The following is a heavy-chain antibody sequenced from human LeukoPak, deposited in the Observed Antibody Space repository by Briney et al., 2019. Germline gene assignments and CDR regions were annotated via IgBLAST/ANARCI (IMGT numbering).Heavy chain of an antibody. J-gene: IGHJ4*02. Sequence: SETLSLTCTVSGASISSGTYYWGWIRQPPGKGLEWIGSMFYSGNNHYNPSLKSRVTISADTSKNQFSLDLSSVTAADTAVYYCARRPSYDLWTGYYRGYFDSWGQGTLVTVSS. CDR1: GASISSGTYY. CDR2: MFYSGNN. CDR3: ARRPSYDLWTGYYRGYFDS. V-gene: IGHV4-39*01. D-gene: IGHD3-3*01.